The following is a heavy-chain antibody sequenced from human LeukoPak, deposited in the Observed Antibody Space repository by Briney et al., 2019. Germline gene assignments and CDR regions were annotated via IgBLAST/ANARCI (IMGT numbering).Heavy chain of an antibody. D-gene: IGHD3-16*01. J-gene: IGHJ5*02. V-gene: IGHV4-59*08. Sequence: SETLSLTCIVSGGSISSYYWSWIRQPPGKGLEWNGYIYYSGSTNYNPSLKSRVTISVDTSKNQFSLKLSSVTAADTAVYYCASAGGSPLLFGFDPWGQGTLVTVSS. CDR3: ASAGGSPLLFGFDP. CDR1: GGSISSYY. CDR2: IYYSGST.